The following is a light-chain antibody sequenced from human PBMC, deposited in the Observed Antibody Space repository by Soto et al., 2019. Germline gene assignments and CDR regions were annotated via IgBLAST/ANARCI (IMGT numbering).Light chain of an antibody. CDR2: GAS. J-gene: IGKJ1*01. V-gene: IGKV3-11*01. CDR1: QSVSSN. Sequence: EIVMTXXPXXXXXSXXETXTLXXRASQSVSSNLAWYQQKPGQAPRLLIYGASTRATGIPARFSGSGSGTDFTLTISSLEPEDFAVYYCQQRSNWWTFGQGTKVDI. CDR3: QQRSNWWT.